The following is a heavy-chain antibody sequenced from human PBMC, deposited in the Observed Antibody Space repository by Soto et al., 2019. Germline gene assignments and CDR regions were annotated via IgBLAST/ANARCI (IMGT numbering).Heavy chain of an antibody. D-gene: IGHD1-26*01. J-gene: IGHJ4*02. V-gene: IGHV4-61*01. Sequence: NPSETLSLTCTVSGGSVSSGSSYWSWIRQSPGKGLEWIGYIYHSGSTTYNPSLKSRVTISVDTSKNQFSLKLSSVTAADTAVYYCARGVGATHFDYPGPGTLLTGST. CDR1: GGSVSSGSSY. CDR2: IYHSGST. CDR3: ARGVGATHFDY.